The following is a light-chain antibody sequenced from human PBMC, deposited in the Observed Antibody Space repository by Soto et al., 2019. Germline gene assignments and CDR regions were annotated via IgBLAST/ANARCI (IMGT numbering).Light chain of an antibody. J-gene: IGKJ5*01. CDR2: AAS. CDR1: QRVSNY. CDR3: QQRFDWPKFT. V-gene: IGKV3-11*01. Sequence: EIVLTQSPPTLSLSPGERVTLSCRASQRVSNYLAWYQQKPGQAPRLLVSAASNRAPGIPARSSGSGSGTDFTLTISSLEPEDFGVFYCQQRFDWPKFTFGQGTRLEI.